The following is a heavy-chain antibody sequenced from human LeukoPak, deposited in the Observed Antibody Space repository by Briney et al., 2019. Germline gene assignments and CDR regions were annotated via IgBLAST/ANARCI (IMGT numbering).Heavy chain of an antibody. CDR3: ARVGNYGSGSYYWVDS. D-gene: IGHD3-10*01. CDR1: GFTFINAW. J-gene: IGHJ4*02. V-gene: IGHV3-20*04. Sequence: GGSLRLSCAASGFTFINAWMAWVRQAPGKGLEWVSGIIWNGGSTGYADSVKGRFTISRDNAKNSLYLQMNNLRAEDTALYYCARVGNYGSGSYYWVDSWGQGTLVTVSS. CDR2: IIWNGGST.